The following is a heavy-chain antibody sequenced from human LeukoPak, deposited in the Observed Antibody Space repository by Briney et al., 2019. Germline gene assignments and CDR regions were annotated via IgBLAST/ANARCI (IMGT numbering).Heavy chain of an antibody. CDR1: GFTFSSYS. CDR3: ARDIPGDY. Sequence: GGSLRLSCAASGFTFSSYSMNWVRQAPGKGLAWVSSISSSSRYIYYADSVKGRFTISRDNAKNSLYPQMNSLRAEDTAVYYCARDIPGDYWGQGTLVTVSS. D-gene: IGHD1-14*01. J-gene: IGHJ4*02. CDR2: ISSSSRYI. V-gene: IGHV3-21*01.